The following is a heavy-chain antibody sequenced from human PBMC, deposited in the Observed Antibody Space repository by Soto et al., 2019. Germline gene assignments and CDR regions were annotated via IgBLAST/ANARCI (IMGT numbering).Heavy chain of an antibody. D-gene: IGHD3-10*01. CDR2: IYCSGGT. Sequence: NPSETLSLTCTVSGGSISSGDYYWSWIRQPPGKGLEWIGYIYCSGGTYYNPSLKSRVTISVDTSKNQFSLKLSSVTAADTAVYYCARASWFGELLFPWFDPWGQGTLVTVSS. J-gene: IGHJ5*02. CDR1: GGSISSGDYY. CDR3: ARASWFGELLFPWFDP. V-gene: IGHV4-30-4*01.